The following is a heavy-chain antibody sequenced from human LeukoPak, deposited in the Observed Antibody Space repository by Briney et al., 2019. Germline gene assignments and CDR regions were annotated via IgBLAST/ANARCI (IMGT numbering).Heavy chain of an antibody. J-gene: IGHJ4*02. CDR2: INHSGST. Sequence: SETLSLTCAVYGGSFSGYYWSWIRQPPGKGLEWIGEINHSGSTNYNPSLKSRVTISVDTSKNQFSLKLSSETAADTAVYYCARGGIAARRLDYWGQGTLVTVSS. V-gene: IGHV4-34*01. D-gene: IGHD6-6*01. CDR1: GGSFSGYY. CDR3: ARGGIAARRLDY.